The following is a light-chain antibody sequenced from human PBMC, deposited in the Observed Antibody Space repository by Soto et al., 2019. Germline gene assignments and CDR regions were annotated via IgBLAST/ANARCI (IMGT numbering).Light chain of an antibody. CDR3: QQYDNLPLT. J-gene: IGKJ3*01. CDR1: QDITNS. V-gene: IGKV1-33*01. Sequence: DIPMTQSPSSLSASVGDRVTITCHASQDITNSLNWYQQKPGKAPKVLIYDTSILETGVPSRFSGSGSETDFTFTISRLQPEDVATHYCQQYDNLPLTFGRETTVDI. CDR2: DTS.